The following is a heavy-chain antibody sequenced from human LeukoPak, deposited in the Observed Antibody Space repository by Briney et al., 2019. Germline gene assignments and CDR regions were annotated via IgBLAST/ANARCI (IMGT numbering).Heavy chain of an antibody. V-gene: IGHV4-34*01. CDR3: ARGVVPAAIRRVGWFDP. D-gene: IGHD2-2*02. CDR2: INHSGST. J-gene: IGHJ5*02. Sequence: PSETLSLTCAVYGGSFSGYYWSWIRQPPGKGLEWIGEINHSGSTNYNPSPKSRVTISVDTSKNQFSLKLSSVTAADTAVYYCARGVVPAAIRRVGWFDPWGQGTLVTVSP. CDR1: GGSFSGYY.